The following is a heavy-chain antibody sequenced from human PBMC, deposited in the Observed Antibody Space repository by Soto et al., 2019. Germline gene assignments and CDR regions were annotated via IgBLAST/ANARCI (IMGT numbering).Heavy chain of an antibody. CDR1: GGSFSGYY. V-gene: IGHV4-34*01. D-gene: IGHD1-1*01. J-gene: IGHJ4*02. CDR2: INHSGST. Sequence: QVQLQQWGAGLLKPSETLSLTCAVYGGSFSGYYWSWIRQPPGKGLEWIGEINHSGSTNYNPSLKSRVTTSVGTAQNQFYLKLSSVTAADTAAYYCVRLLLTTNLPTTTDYWGQGTLVTVSA. CDR3: VRLLLTTNLPTTTDY.